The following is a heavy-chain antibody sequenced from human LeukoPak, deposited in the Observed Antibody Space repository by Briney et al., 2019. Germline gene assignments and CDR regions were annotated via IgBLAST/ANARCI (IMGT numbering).Heavy chain of an antibody. CDR3: ASLWELQTAAN. Sequence: PGGSLRLSFPASDLTSGIYEMTWVGKAQGKGRGWVSYISGSGTSIHYADSVKGRFTISRDNAKNSVYLQMNSLRAEDTAVYYCASLWELQTAANWGQGTLVTVSS. J-gene: IGHJ4*02. V-gene: IGHV3-48*03. CDR2: ISGSGTSI. D-gene: IGHD1-26*01. CDR1: DLTSGIYE.